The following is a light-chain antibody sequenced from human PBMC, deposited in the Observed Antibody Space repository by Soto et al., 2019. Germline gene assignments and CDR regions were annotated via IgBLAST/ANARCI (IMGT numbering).Light chain of an antibody. V-gene: IGKV1-9*01. CDR3: QRLNTYPLT. Sequence: DIQFTQSPSFLSAPIGDRVTITCRASQGIRSFLAWYQQKPGKAPNLLISGASILRTGVPSRFSGSGSGTEFTLTISSLQPDDFATYYCQRLNTYPLTFGGGTKVEV. CDR2: GAS. J-gene: IGKJ4*01. CDR1: QGIRSF.